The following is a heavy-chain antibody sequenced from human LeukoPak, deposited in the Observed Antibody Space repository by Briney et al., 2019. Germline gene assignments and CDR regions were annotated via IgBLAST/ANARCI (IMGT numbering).Heavy chain of an antibody. V-gene: IGHV1-8*01. J-gene: IGHJ3*02. Sequence: GASVKVSCKASGYTFTSYDINWVRQATGQGLEWMGWMNPNSGNTGYAQKFQGRVTMTRNTSISTAYMELSSLRSEDTAVYYCARGVGYYYDSSGYYQILDNAFDIWGQGTMVTVSS. D-gene: IGHD3-22*01. CDR1: GYTFTSYD. CDR3: ARGVGYYYDSSGYYQILDNAFDI. CDR2: MNPNSGNT.